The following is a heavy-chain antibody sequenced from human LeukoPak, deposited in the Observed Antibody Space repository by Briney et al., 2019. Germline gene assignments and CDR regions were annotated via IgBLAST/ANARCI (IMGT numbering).Heavy chain of an antibody. CDR2: ISYDGSNK. CDR3: EKVPHGDYAFDY. V-gene: IGHV3-30*18. CDR1: VFTFSSYG. Sequence: GGSLRLSGAAAVFTFSSYGMHRVRQAPGKGLEWVAVISYDGSNKYYADSVKGRFTISRDNSKNTLYLQMNSLRAEDTAVYYCEKVPHGDYAFDYWGQGTLVTVSS. J-gene: IGHJ4*02. D-gene: IGHD4-17*01.